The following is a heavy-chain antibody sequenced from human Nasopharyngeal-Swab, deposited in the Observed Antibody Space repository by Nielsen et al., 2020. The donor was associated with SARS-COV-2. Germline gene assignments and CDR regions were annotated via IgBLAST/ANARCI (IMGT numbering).Heavy chain of an antibody. J-gene: IGHJ2*01. CDR3: AKDLDDWDYWFFDL. CDR2: ISGSGGSS. D-gene: IGHD3-9*01. Sequence: GESLKISCAASGFTFSSYAMSWVRQAPGKGLAWVSNISGSGGSSYYADSVKGRFTISRDNSKNTLYLQMSSLRDEDTATYYCAKDLDDWDYWFFDLWGRGTLVTVSS. CDR1: GFTFSSYA. V-gene: IGHV3-23*01.